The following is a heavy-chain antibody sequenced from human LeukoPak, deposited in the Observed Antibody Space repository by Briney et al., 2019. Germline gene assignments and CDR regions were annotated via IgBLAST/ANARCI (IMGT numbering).Heavy chain of an antibody. CDR1: GFTVSSNY. J-gene: IGHJ4*02. Sequence: PGGSLRLSCAASGFTVSSNYMSWVRQAPGKGLEWVSSISSSSSYIYYADSVKGRFTISRDNAKNSLYLQMNSLRVEDTAVYYCARQGIAAAAFDYWGQATLVTVPS. V-gene: IGHV3-21*01. D-gene: IGHD6-13*01. CDR3: ARQGIAAAAFDY. CDR2: ISSSSSYI.